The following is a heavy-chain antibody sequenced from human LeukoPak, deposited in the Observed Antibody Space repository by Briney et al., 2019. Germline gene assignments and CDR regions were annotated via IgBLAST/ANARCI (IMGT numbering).Heavy chain of an antibody. D-gene: IGHD4-11*01. CDR1: RFTFTDYW. Sequence: PGGSLRLYCAASRFTFTDYWMSWVRQAPGKGLEWVANTKQDGSEKYYMDSVKARFTISRDNAKNSLYLQMNSLRVEDTAVYFCARERNTATVTAFDVWGQGTMVTVSS. CDR2: TKQDGSEK. CDR3: ARERNTATVTAFDV. V-gene: IGHV3-7*01. J-gene: IGHJ3*01.